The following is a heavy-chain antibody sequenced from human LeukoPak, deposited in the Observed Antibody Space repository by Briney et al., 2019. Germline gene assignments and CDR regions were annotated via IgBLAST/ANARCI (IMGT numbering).Heavy chain of an antibody. CDR3: AKATHYYDSSPWFDP. J-gene: IGHJ5*02. V-gene: IGHV3-30*18. D-gene: IGHD3-22*01. CDR1: GFTFSSYG. Sequence: PGGSLRLSCAASGFTFSSYGMHWVRQAPGKGLEWVAVISYDGSNKYYADSVKGRFTISRDSSKNTLYLQMNSLRAEDTAVYYCAKATHYYDSSPWFDPWGQGTLVTVSS. CDR2: ISYDGSNK.